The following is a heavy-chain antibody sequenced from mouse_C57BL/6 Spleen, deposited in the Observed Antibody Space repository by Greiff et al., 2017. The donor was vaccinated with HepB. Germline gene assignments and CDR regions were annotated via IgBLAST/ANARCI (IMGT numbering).Heavy chain of an antibody. CDR3: ASYYGNSAWFAY. D-gene: IGHD2-1*01. Sequence: VQLQESGPGLVAPSQSLSITCTVSGFSLTSYAISWVRQPPGKGLEWLGVIWTGGGTNYNSALKSRLSISKDNAKSQVFLKMNSLQTDDTARYYCASYYGNSAWFAYWGQGTLVTVSA. V-gene: IGHV2-9-1*01. CDR2: IWTGGGT. CDR1: GFSLTSYA. J-gene: IGHJ3*01.